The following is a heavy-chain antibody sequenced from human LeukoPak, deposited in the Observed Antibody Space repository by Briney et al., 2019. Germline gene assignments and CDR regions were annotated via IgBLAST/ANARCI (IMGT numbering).Heavy chain of an antibody. J-gene: IGHJ6*02. V-gene: IGHV1-69*13. CDR3: ARDRGYCSSTSCSDYYYGMDV. Sequence: SVKVSCKASGGTFSGYAISWVRQAPGQGLEWMGGIIPIFGTANYAQKFQGRVTITADESTSTAYMELSSLRSEDTAVYYCARDRGYCSSTSCSDYYYGMDVWGQGTTVTVSS. D-gene: IGHD2-2*01. CDR2: IIPIFGTA. CDR1: GGTFSGYA.